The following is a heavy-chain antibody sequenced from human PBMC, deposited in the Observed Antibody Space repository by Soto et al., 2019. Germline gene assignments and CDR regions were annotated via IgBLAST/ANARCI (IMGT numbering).Heavy chain of an antibody. CDR3: ARRPARSEGPRETLNWAAEV. CDR1: GGSISSNSYF. D-gene: IGHD1-26*01. CDR2: IYDIGSA. V-gene: IGHV4-39*01. Sequence: QLQLQESGPGLVKPSETLSLTCTVSGGSISSNSYFWGWIRQPPGKGLEWLGNIYDIGSAYYNPSLKTRVIISVDTSKNQLSLKLSSVTAADTAVYFCARRPARSEGPRETLNWAAEVWCSGNTVTVSS. J-gene: IGHJ6*04.